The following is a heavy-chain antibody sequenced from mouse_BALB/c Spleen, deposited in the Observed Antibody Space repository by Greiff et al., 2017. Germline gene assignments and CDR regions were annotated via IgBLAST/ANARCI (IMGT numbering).Heavy chain of an antibody. CDR3: VRSDYYDYDVDY. D-gene: IGHD2-4*01. CDR1: GFTFNTYA. CDR2: IRSKSNNYAT. V-gene: IGHV10-1*02. J-gene: IGHJ2*01. Sequence: VQLKDSGGGLVQPKGSLKLSCAASGFTFNTYAMNWVRQAPGKGLEWVARIRSKSNNYATYYADSVKDRFTISRDDSQSMLYLQMNNLKTEDTAMYYCVRSDYYDYDVDYWGQGTTLTVSS.